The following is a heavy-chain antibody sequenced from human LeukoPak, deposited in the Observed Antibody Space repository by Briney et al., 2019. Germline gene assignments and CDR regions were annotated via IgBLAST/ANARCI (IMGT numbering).Heavy chain of an antibody. CDR2: IRSKAYGGTT. Sequence: PGGSLRLSCTASGFTFGDYAMSWVRQAPGKGLEWVGFIRSKAYGGTTEYAASVKGRFTISRDDSKSIAYLQMNSLKTEDTAVYYCTVFPDYGDYSLDVFDGMDVWGQGTTVTVSS. V-gene: IGHV3-49*04. D-gene: IGHD4-17*01. CDR1: GFTFGDYA. CDR3: TVFPDYGDYSLDVFDGMDV. J-gene: IGHJ6*02.